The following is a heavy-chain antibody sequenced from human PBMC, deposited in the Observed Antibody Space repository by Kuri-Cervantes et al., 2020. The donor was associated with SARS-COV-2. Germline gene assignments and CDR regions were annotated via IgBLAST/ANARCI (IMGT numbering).Heavy chain of an antibody. D-gene: IGHD3-16*01. CDR3: AHSGGPGFGGYFDL. V-gene: IGHV2-70*12. CDR2: IDWDDDK. J-gene: IGHJ2*01. CDR1: GFSLSTSGMC. Sequence: SGPTLVKPTQTLTLTCTFSGFSLSTSGMCVCWIRQPPGKALEWLARIDWDDDKYYSTSLKTRLTISKDASKNQVVLTMTNMDPVDTATYYCAHSGGPGFGGYFDLWGRGTLVTVSS.